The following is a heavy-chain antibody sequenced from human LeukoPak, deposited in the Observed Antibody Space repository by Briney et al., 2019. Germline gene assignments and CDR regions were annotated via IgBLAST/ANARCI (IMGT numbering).Heavy chain of an antibody. D-gene: IGHD3-10*01. CDR1: GFTFITYA. V-gene: IGHV3-30*04. CDR2: ISDDGGNK. J-gene: IGHJ4*02. CDR3: ARDLGGPGSFYGFDY. Sequence: GGSLRLSCAASGFTFITYAMHWVRQAPGKGLEWVAVISDDGGNKYYADSVKGRFTISRDTSNNTLYLQMNRLRAEDTAVYYSARDLGGPGSFYGFDYWGQGTLVTVSS.